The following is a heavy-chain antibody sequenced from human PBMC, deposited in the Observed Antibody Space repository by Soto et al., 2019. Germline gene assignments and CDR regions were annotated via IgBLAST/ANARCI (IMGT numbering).Heavy chain of an antibody. D-gene: IGHD5-18*01. CDR2: ISYDGSNK. J-gene: IGHJ4*02. CDR1: GCTFSSYA. Sequence: QVQLVESGGGVVQPGRSLRLSCAASGCTFSSYAMHWVRQAPGKGLEWVAVISYDGSNKYYADSVKGRFTISRDNSKNTLYLQMNSLRAEDTAVYYCARDRVYSDGHRPIDYWGQGTLVTVSS. CDR3: ARDRVYSDGHRPIDY. V-gene: IGHV3-30-3*01.